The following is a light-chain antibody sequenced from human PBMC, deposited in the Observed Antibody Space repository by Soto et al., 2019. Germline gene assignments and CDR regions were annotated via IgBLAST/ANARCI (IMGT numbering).Light chain of an antibody. V-gene: IGKV3-20*01. CDR3: QGYGNSRT. CDR1: QNVRNNY. J-gene: IGKJ1*01. Sequence: LTQSPGTLSLSPGERATLSCRASQNVRNNYIGWYQQKPGQAPRLLIYGASIRAAGIPDRFSGSGSGTDFTLTISRLEPEDFAVYYCQGYGNSRTFGQGTKV. CDR2: GAS.